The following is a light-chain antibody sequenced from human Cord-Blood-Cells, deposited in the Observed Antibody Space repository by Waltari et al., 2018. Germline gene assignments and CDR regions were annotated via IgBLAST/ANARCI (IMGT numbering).Light chain of an antibody. J-gene: IGLJ3*02. Sequence: QSALTQPASVSGSPGQSITISCTGTSSDVGSYILVSWNQQHPGKAPKLMIYEGSKRPSGVSNRFSGSKSGNTASLTISGLQAEDEADYYCCSYAGSSTWVFGGGTKLTVL. CDR1: SSDVGSYIL. CDR2: EGS. CDR3: CSYAGSSTWV. V-gene: IGLV2-23*01.